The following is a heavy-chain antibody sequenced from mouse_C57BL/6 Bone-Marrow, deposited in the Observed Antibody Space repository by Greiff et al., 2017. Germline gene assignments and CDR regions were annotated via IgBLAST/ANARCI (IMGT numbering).Heavy chain of an antibody. J-gene: IGHJ2*01. V-gene: IGHV1-47*01. CDR3: ARSSTFFYYFDY. CDR2: FHPYNDDT. CDR1: GYTFTTYP. D-gene: IGHD5-1*01. Sequence: VQLQQSGAELVKPGASVKMSCKASGYTFTTYPIEWMKQNHGKSLEWIGNFHPYNDDTKYNEKFKGKATLIVEKSSNTVYLELSRLTSDDSAVYYCARSSTFFYYFDYWGQGTTLTVSS.